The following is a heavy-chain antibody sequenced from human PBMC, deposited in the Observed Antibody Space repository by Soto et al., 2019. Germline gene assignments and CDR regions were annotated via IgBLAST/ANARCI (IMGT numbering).Heavy chain of an antibody. Sequence: TLSLTCAVSGGSFTSNNWWTWVRQPPGQGLEWIGEIYRTGSTNYNPSLESRVTISLDKSENQFSLKVTSLTAADTAVYYCASRDPGTSVDYWGQGTLVPVSS. CDR3: ASRDPGTSVDY. D-gene: IGHD1-7*01. V-gene: IGHV4-4*02. J-gene: IGHJ4*02. CDR1: GGSFTSNNW. CDR2: IYRTGST.